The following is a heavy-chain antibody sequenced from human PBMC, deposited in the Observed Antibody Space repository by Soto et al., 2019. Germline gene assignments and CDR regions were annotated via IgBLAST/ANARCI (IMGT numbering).Heavy chain of an antibody. V-gene: IGHV3-72*01. Sequence: EVQLVESGGGLVQPGGSLRLSCAASGFTFSDHYMDWLSQAPGKGLEWVGRTRNKANSYTTEYAASVKGRFTISRDDSKNSLYLQMNSLKTEDTAVYYCARGDRFDYWGQGTLVTVSS. CDR2: TRNKANSYTT. D-gene: IGHD3-16*01. CDR1: GFTFSDHY. CDR3: ARGDRFDY. J-gene: IGHJ4*02.